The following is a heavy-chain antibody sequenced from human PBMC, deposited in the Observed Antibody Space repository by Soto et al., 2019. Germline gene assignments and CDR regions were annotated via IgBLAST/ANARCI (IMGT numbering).Heavy chain of an antibody. V-gene: IGHV3-30*18. D-gene: IGHD6-13*01. Sequence: QVQLVESGGGVVQPGRSLRLSCAASGFTFSSYGMHWVRQAPGKGLEWVAVISYDGSNKYYADSVKGRFTISRDNSKNRLYLQMTSLGAEDTAGDYCAKDIGSSSWYWSATLDSWGQGTLVTFSS. J-gene: IGHJ4*02. CDR2: ISYDGSNK. CDR3: AKDIGSSSWYWSATLDS. CDR1: GFTFSSYG.